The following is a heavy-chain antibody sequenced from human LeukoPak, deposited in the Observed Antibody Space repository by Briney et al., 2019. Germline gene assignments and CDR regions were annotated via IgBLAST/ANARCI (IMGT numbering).Heavy chain of an antibody. J-gene: IGHJ4*02. D-gene: IGHD2-15*01. CDR3: ARDLGYCSGGSCYSGDSFDY. CDR2: IIPIFGTA. V-gene: IGHV1-69*13. Sequence: ASVKVSCKASGGTFSSYAISWVRQAPGQGLEWMGGIIPIFGTANYAQKFQGRVTITADESTSTAYMELSSLRSEDTAVYYCARDLGYCSGGSCYSGDSFDYWGQGTLVTVPS. CDR1: GGTFSSYA.